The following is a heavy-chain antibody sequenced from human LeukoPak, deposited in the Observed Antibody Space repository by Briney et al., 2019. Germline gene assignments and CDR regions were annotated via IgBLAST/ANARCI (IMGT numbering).Heavy chain of an antibody. Sequence: SSETLSLTCTVSGGSISSGGYYWSWIRQHPGKGLEWIGYIYYSGSTYYNPSLKSRVTISVDTSKDQFSLKLSSVTAADTAVYYCARDLKYSHNYYYYYGMDIWGQGTTVTVSS. D-gene: IGHD6-6*01. J-gene: IGHJ6*02. CDR1: GGSISSGGYY. CDR3: ARDLKYSHNYYYYYGMDI. V-gene: IGHV4-31*03. CDR2: IYYSGST.